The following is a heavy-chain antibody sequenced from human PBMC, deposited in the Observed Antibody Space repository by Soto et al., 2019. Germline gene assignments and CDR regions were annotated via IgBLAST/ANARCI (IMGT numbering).Heavy chain of an antibody. CDR3: ARDDRGYCSGGSCYSSSYYYYYMDV. CDR2: IIPILGIA. Sequence: QVQLVQSGAEVKKPGSSVKVSCTASGGTFSSYTISWVRQAPGQGLEWMGRIIPILGIANYAQKFQGRVTITADKSTRTAYMELSSLRSEDAAVYYCARDDRGYCSGGSCYSSSYYYYYMDVWGKGTTVTVSS. D-gene: IGHD2-15*01. CDR1: GGTFSSYT. J-gene: IGHJ6*03. V-gene: IGHV1-69*08.